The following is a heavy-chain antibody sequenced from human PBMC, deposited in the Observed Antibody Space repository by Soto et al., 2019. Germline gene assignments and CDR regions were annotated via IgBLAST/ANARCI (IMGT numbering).Heavy chain of an antibody. CDR2: IYYTGST. CDR1: GGSLSRCGYY. V-gene: IGHV4-31*03. Sequence: PSETLSLTCTVSGGSLSRCGYYWSWIRQHPGKGLEWIGYIYYTGSTYYNPSLKSRVTISVDTSKNQFSLKLSSVTAADTALYYCAGDSSGWKFYYWGQGTQVTVSS. CDR3: AGDSSGWKFYY. D-gene: IGHD6-19*01. J-gene: IGHJ4*02.